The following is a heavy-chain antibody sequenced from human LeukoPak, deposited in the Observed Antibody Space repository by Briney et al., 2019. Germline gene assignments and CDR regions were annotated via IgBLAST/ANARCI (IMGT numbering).Heavy chain of an antibody. CDR3: ARGGLPGGFDY. CDR2: INQDGREI. D-gene: IGHD4-23*01. J-gene: IGHJ4*02. Sequence: PGGSLRLSCAASGFAVSRSWMTWVRQAPGKGLEWVANINQDGREIDYVDSVRGRFTFSRYNAENSLCLQMNSLRAEDTAVYYCARGGLPGGFDYWGQGTLVTVSS. V-gene: IGHV3-7*03. CDR1: GFAVSRSW.